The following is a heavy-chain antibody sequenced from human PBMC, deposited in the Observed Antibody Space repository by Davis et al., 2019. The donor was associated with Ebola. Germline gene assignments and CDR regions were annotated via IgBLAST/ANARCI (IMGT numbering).Heavy chain of an antibody. V-gene: IGHV3-21*01. CDR1: GFTFSSYS. Sequence: GESLKISCAASGFTFSSYSMNWVRQAPGKGLEWVSSISSSSSYIYYADSVKGRFTISRDNAKITLYLQMNSLRAEDTAVYYCARRVGATTGWYFDLWGRGTLVTVSS. CDR3: ARRVGATTGWYFDL. D-gene: IGHD1-26*01. CDR2: ISSSSSYI. J-gene: IGHJ2*01.